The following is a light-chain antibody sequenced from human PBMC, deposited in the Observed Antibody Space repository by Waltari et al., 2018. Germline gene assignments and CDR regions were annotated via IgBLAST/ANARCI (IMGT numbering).Light chain of an antibody. V-gene: IGLV1-40*01. CDR1: ASNLGAGYD. CDR2: GTS. J-gene: IGLJ2*01. Sequence: QSVLTQPPSVSGAPGPRVSISCTGRASNLGAGYDVQWYQQHPGHAPKLLIYGTSTRPPGVPDRFFGSQSGTSAALAITALQAEDEAEYYCQSYDTSLSVVFGGGTKLTVL. CDR3: QSYDTSLSVV.